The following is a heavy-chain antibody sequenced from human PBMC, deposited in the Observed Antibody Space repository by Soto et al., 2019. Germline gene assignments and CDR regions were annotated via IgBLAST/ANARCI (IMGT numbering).Heavy chain of an antibody. Sequence: GGSLRLSCAASGITFSSHGMHWVRQAPGKGLEWVAFISYDGSNKYYADSVKGRFTISRDNSKNTLYVQVNSLRPEDTAVYYCATVPAGWEAGFFDYWGPGTLVTVSS. D-gene: IGHD1-26*01. J-gene: IGHJ4*02. V-gene: IGHV3-30*03. CDR3: ATVPAGWEAGFFDY. CDR1: GITFSSHG. CDR2: ISYDGSNK.